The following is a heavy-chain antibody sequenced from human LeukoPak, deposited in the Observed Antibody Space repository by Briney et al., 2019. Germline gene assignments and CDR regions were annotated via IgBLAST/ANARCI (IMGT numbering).Heavy chain of an antibody. Sequence: SETLSLTCTASGGSISSYYWSWIRQPPGKGLEWIGYIYYSGSTNYNPSLKSRVTISVDTSKNQFSLKLSSVTAADTAVYYCATGATTPEYFQHWGQGTLVTVSS. D-gene: IGHD1-26*01. CDR1: GGSISSYY. CDR2: IYYSGST. J-gene: IGHJ1*01. V-gene: IGHV4-59*01. CDR3: ATGATTPEYFQH.